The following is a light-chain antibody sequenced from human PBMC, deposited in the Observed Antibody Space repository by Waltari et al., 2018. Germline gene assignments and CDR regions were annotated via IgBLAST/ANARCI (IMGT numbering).Light chain of an antibody. CDR1: PSISSY. Sequence: DIQMTQSPSSLSTSVGDRVTITCRASPSISSYLNWYQQKPGKAPKLLIYAASSLQSGVPSRFSGSGSGTDFTLTISSLQPEDFATYYCQQSYSTPPITFGQGTRLEIK. V-gene: IGKV1-39*01. CDR2: AAS. J-gene: IGKJ5*01. CDR3: QQSYSTPPIT.